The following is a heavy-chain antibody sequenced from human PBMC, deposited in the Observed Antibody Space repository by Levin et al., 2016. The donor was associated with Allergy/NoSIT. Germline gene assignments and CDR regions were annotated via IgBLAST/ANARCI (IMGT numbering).Heavy chain of an antibody. Sequence: ASVKVSCKASGYTFSSYGISWVRQAPGQGLEWMGWINGYKGNTKYAQKLQGRVTMTTDTSTSTAYMELRSLRSDDTAVYYCARLLAYLSAYDYWGQGTLVTVSS. CDR2: INGYKGNT. J-gene: IGHJ4*02. CDR3: ARLLAYLSAYDY. V-gene: IGHV1-18*01. D-gene: IGHD3-16*02. CDR1: GYTFSSYG.